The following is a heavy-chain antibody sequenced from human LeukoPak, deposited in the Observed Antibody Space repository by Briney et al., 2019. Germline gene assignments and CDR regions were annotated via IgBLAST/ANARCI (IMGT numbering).Heavy chain of an antibody. V-gene: IGHV3-7*01. CDR3: ARGGARYLDN. D-gene: IGHD3-9*01. CDR2: MKEDGSDI. CDR1: GFDFTSYT. J-gene: IGHJ4*02. Sequence: GGSLRLSCVASGFDFTSYTMSWVRQAPGKGLEWVAKMKEDGSDIYYADSVKGRFTICRDIAKNSLCLQMSSLTVEDTAVYYCARGGARYLDNWGQGTLVTVSS.